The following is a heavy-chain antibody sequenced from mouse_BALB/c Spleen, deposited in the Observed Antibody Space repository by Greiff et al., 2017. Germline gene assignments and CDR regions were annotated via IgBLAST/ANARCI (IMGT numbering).Heavy chain of an antibody. CDR2: ISYSGST. Sequence: EVKLVESGPGLVKPSQSLSLTCTVTGYSITSDYAWNWIRQFPGNKLEWMGYISYSGSTSYNPSLKSRISITRDTSKNQFFLQLNSVTTEDTATYYCARWNYGSSYGYFDYWGQGTTLTVSS. CDR1: GYSITSDYA. J-gene: IGHJ2*01. D-gene: IGHD1-1*01. V-gene: IGHV3-2*02. CDR3: ARWNYGSSYGYFDY.